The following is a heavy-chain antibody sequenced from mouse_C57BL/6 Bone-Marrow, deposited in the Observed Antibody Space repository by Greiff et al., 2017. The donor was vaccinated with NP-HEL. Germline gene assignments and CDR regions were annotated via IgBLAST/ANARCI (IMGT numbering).Heavy chain of an antibody. V-gene: IGHV5-17*01. CDR2: ISSGSSTI. CDR3: AKNYDYD. CDR1: GFTFSDYG. J-gene: IGHJ4*01. Sequence: DVKLQESGGGLVKPGGSLTLSCAASGFTFSDYGMHWVRQAPEKGLEWVAYISSGSSTIYYADTVKGRFTISRDNAKNTLFLQMTSLRSEDTAMYYCAKNYDYDWGQGTSVTVSS. D-gene: IGHD2-4*01.